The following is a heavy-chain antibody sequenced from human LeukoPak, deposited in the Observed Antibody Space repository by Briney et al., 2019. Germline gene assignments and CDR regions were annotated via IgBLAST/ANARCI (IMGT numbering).Heavy chain of an antibody. Sequence: SETLSLTCTVSGGSISSSSYYWGWIRQPPGKGLEWIGSIYHSGSTYYNPSLKSRVTISVDTSKNQFSLKLSSVTAADTAVYYCARRQKTFDYWGRGTLVTVSS. CDR3: ARRQKTFDY. J-gene: IGHJ4*02. CDR2: IYHSGST. V-gene: IGHV4-39*01. CDR1: GGSISSSSYY.